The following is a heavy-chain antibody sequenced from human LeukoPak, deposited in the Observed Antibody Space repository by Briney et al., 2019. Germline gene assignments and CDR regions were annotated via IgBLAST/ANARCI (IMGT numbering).Heavy chain of an antibody. J-gene: IGHJ4*02. Sequence: ASVKVSCKASGYTFTSYDINWVRQATGQGLEWMGWMNPNSGNTGYAQKFQGRVTMTTDTSTSTAYMELRSLRSDDTAVYYCARDRITGTTFPFDYWGQGTLVTVSS. D-gene: IGHD1-7*01. CDR1: GYTFTSYD. CDR2: MNPNSGNT. V-gene: IGHV1-8*01. CDR3: ARDRITGTTFPFDY.